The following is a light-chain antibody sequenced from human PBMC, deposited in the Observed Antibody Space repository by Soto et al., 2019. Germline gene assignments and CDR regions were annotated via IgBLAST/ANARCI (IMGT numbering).Light chain of an antibody. J-gene: IGKJ1*01. CDR3: YHYQLYSPWT. Sequence: DIHMTQSPSSLSVSAGDRATITCRTSPNINAWLAWYQQRPGQAPKLLIYDASAAQSGVPSRFSGSGCGTEFTPTISSLQPDDSATSYCYHYQLYSPWTFGQGTKVDIK. V-gene: IGKV1-5*01. CDR2: DAS. CDR1: PNINAW.